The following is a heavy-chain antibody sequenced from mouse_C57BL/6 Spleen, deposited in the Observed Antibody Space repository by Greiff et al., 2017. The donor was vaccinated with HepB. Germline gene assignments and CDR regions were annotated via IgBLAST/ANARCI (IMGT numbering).Heavy chain of an antibody. V-gene: IGHV1-15*01. D-gene: IGHD1-1*01. Sequence: QVQLQQPGAELVRPGASVTLSCKASGYTFTDYEMHWVKQTPVHGLEWIGAIDPETGGTAYNQKFKGKAILTADKSSSTAYMELRSLTSEDSAVYYCTRKWYYGSSLYWYFDVWGTGTTVTVSS. CDR3: TRKWYYGSSLYWYFDV. CDR2: IDPETGGT. CDR1: GYTFTDYE. J-gene: IGHJ1*03.